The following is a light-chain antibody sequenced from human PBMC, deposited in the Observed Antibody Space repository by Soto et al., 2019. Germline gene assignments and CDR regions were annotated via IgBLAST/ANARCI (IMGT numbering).Light chain of an antibody. Sequence: EIVMTQSPATLSVSPGERVTLSCRASQSVSCLAWYQHKPGQPPRLLIYGASTRATGIPARFSGSGSGTDLFLTISSLPSEDSAVYFCQQCGAGPVFSFCQGIRLEIK. CDR1: QSVSC. V-gene: IGKV3-15*01. CDR2: GAS. J-gene: IGKJ5*01. CDR3: QQCGAGPVFS.